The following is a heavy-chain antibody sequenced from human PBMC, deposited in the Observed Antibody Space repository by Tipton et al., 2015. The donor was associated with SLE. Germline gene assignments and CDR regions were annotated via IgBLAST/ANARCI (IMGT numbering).Heavy chain of an antibody. CDR3: AREGGYCSGGSCLGY. CDR1: GFTFSSYS. Sequence: SLRLSCAASGFTFSSYSMYWVRQAPGKGLEWVAVISYDGSNEYYADSVKGRFTISRDNSKNTLYLQMNSLRPEDTAVYYCAREGGYCSGGSCLGYWGQGTLVTVSS. CDR2: ISYDGSNE. D-gene: IGHD2-15*01. J-gene: IGHJ4*02. V-gene: IGHV3-30*03.